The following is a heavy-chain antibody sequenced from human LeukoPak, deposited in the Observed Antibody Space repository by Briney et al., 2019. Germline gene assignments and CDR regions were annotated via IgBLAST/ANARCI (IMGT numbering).Heavy chain of an antibody. CDR3: VRQSLGEFKY. V-gene: IGHV5-51*01. CDR1: GYSFYTYW. CDR2: IYPDDSDT. J-gene: IGHJ4*02. Sequence: GESLKISCKGSGYSFYTYWIAWVRQMPGKGLEWKGIIYPDDSDTRYSPSFQGQVTISADKSIDTAYLQWRSLKASDTGMYYCVRQSLGEFKYWGQGTLVTVSS. D-gene: IGHD3-10*01.